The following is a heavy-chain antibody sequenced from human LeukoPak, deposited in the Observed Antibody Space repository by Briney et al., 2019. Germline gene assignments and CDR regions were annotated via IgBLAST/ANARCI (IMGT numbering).Heavy chain of an antibody. V-gene: IGHV4-38-2*02. D-gene: IGHD3-10*01. Sequence: SETLSLTCTVSGYSISSGYYWGWIRQPPGKGLEWIGSIYHSGSTYYNPSLKSRVTISVDTSKNQFSLKLSSVTAADTAVYYCARDGSGNSFLDYWGQGTLVIVSS. CDR1: GYSISSGYY. J-gene: IGHJ4*02. CDR2: IYHSGST. CDR3: ARDGSGNSFLDY.